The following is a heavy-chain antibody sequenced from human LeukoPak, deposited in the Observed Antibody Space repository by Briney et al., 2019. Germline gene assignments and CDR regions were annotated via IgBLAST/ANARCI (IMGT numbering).Heavy chain of an antibody. Sequence: PSETLSLTCTVSGGSISSYYWSWIRQPPGKGLEWIGYIYHSGSTDYNPSLKSRVTISVDTSKSQFSLKLSSVTAADTAVYYCARQSQYSGYQAPDYWGQGTLVTVSS. CDR1: GGSISSYY. CDR3: ARQSQYSGYQAPDY. CDR2: IYHSGST. V-gene: IGHV4-59*08. J-gene: IGHJ4*02. D-gene: IGHD5-12*01.